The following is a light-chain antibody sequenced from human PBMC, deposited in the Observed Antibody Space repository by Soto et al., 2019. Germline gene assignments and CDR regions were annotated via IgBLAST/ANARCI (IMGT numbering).Light chain of an antibody. J-gene: IGLJ3*02. V-gene: IGLV2-14*03. CDR1: SSDVGGYNY. CDR2: DVN. CDR3: ASYTGGSTLWV. Sequence: QSALTQPASVSGSPGQSINISCTGTSSDVGGYNYVSWYQQHPGKAPKFIIYDVNNRPSGVSNRFSGSKSGNTASLTISGLQAEDEADYYCASYTGGSTLWVFGGGTKLTVL.